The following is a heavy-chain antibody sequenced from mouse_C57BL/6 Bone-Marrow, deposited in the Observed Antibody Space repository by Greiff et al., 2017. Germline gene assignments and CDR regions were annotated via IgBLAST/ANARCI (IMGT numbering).Heavy chain of an antibody. CDR2: ISDGGSYT. CDR3: ARGYDGYSFAY. Sequence: EVQLQESGGGLVKPGGSLKLSCAASGFTFSSYAMSWVRQTPEKRLEWVATISDGGSYTYYPDNVKGRFTISRDKAKNNLYLQMSHLKSEDTAMYYCARGYDGYSFAYWGQGTLVTVSA. V-gene: IGHV5-4*01. D-gene: IGHD2-3*01. J-gene: IGHJ3*01. CDR1: GFTFSSYA.